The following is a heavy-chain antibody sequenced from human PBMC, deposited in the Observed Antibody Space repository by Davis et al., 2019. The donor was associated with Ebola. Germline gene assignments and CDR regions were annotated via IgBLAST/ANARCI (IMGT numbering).Heavy chain of an antibody. V-gene: IGHV1-2*06. CDR3: ARAQFPTTSDH. CDR1: GYTFTGYY. D-gene: IGHD1-1*01. Sequence: AASVKVSCKASGYTFTGYYMHWVRRAPGQGLEWMGRINPYNGGTNYAQKFQGRVTMTRDTSISTAYMELSSLRSDDTAVYYCARAQFPTTSDHWGQGTLVTVSS. CDR2: INPYNGGT. J-gene: IGHJ4*02.